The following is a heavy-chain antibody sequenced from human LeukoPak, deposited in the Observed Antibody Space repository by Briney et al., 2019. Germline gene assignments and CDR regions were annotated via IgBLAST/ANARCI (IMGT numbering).Heavy chain of an antibody. CDR2: ISGNSGSI. V-gene: IGHV3-9*01. CDR1: GFTFDDYA. D-gene: IGHD6-19*01. CDR3: ANRDSSGWYVPYFDY. Sequence: GRSLRLSCAASGFTFDDYAMHWVRQAPGKGLEWVSGISGNSGSIGYADSVKGRFNISRDNAKNSLYLQMNSLRAEDTAVYYCANRDSSGWYVPYFDYWGQGTLVTVSS. J-gene: IGHJ4*02.